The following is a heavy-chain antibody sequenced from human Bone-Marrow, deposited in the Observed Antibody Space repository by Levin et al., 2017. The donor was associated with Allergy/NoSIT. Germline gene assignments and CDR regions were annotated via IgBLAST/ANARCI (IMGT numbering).Heavy chain of an antibody. CDR1: GFSFSGST. J-gene: IGHJ4*02. CDR2: IRSKPNNYAT. D-gene: IGHD5-24*01. Sequence: LSLTCAASGFSFSGSTIHWVRQASGKGLEWVGLIRSKPNNYATEYAAPVKGRFTISRDDSTSTSYLQMNSVKNEDSAVYYCTRWRGGDGFNVFNDWGQGVLVTVAS. V-gene: IGHV3-73*01. CDR3: TRWRGGDGFNVFND.